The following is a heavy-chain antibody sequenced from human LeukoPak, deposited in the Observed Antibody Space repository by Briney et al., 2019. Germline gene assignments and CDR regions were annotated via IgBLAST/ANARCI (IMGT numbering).Heavy chain of an antibody. Sequence: PSETLSLTCTVSGYSISSGYYWGWIRQPPGKGLEWIGNIYNSGSTYYNPSLKSRVTISADTSKNQFSLRLSSVTAADTAVYYCARVTGYMIEDYFDYWGQGTLVTVSS. CDR2: IYNSGST. CDR1: GYSISSGYY. V-gene: IGHV4-38-2*02. CDR3: ARVTGYMIEDYFDY. D-gene: IGHD3-22*01. J-gene: IGHJ4*02.